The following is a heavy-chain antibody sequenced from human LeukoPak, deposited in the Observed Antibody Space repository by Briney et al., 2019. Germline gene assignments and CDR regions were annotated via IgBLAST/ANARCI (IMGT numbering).Heavy chain of an antibody. CDR3: ASGGYYDSSGYYYPKKYYFDY. D-gene: IGHD3-22*01. CDR1: GGSISSGGYY. CDR2: IYYSGST. Sequence: SETLSLTCTVSGGSISSGGYYWSWIRQHPGKGLEWIGYIYYSGSTYYNPSLKSRVTISVDTSKNQFSLKLSSVTAADTAVYYCASGGYYDSSGYYYPKKYYFDYWGQGTLVTVSS. J-gene: IGHJ4*02. V-gene: IGHV4-31*03.